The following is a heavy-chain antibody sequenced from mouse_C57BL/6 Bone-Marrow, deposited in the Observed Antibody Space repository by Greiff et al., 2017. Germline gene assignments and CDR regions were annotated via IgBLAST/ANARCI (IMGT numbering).Heavy chain of an antibody. V-gene: IGHV1-55*01. CDR3: ARRWVVDWYFDV. D-gene: IGHD1-1*01. J-gene: IGHJ1*03. CDR2: IYPGSGST. Sequence: QVQLQQPGAELVKPGASVKMSCKASGYTFTSYWITWVKQRSGQGLEWIGDIYPGSGSTNYNEKFKSKATLTVDTSSSTAYMQRSSLTSEDSAVYYCARRWVVDWYFDVWGTGTTVTVSS. CDR1: GYTFTSYW.